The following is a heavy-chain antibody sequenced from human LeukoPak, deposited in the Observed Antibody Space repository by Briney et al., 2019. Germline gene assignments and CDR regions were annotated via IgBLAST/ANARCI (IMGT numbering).Heavy chain of an antibody. D-gene: IGHD6-19*01. Sequence: GGSLRLSCAASGFTFSSYWMDWVRQAPGKGLVWVSRIKTDGSSTSYADSVKGRFTISGDNAKNTLYMQMNNLRAEDTAVYYCARERSSGWSDYWGQGTLVTVSS. CDR1: GFTFSSYW. J-gene: IGHJ4*02. V-gene: IGHV3-74*01. CDR2: IKTDGSST. CDR3: ARERSSGWSDY.